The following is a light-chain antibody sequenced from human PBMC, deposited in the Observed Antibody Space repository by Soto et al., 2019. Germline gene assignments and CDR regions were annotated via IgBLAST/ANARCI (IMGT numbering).Light chain of an antibody. J-gene: IGKJ2*01. V-gene: IGKV3-15*01. CDR3: QQYHNWPPYT. CDR1: QSVSTN. Sequence: EIVMTQFPATLSVSPGERATLSCRASQSVSTNLAWYQQKPGQAPRLLMYGASTRATGIPARFSGSGSGTEFTLTISSLQSEDVAVYYCQQYHNWPPYTFGQGTKLEIK. CDR2: GAS.